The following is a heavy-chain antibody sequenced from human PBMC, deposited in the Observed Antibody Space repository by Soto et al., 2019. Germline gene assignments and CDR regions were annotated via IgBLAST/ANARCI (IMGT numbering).Heavy chain of an antibody. CDR1: GYTFTSYA. Sequence: QVQLVQSGAEVKKPGASVKVSCKASGYTFTSYAMHWVRQAPGQRLEWMGWINAGNGNTKYSQKFQGRVTITRDTSASTAYMELSSLRSEDTAVYYCARVVTAAPPMTDAFDIWGQGTMVTVSS. J-gene: IGHJ3*02. CDR3: ARVVTAAPPMTDAFDI. CDR2: INAGNGNT. D-gene: IGHD2-2*01. V-gene: IGHV1-3*01.